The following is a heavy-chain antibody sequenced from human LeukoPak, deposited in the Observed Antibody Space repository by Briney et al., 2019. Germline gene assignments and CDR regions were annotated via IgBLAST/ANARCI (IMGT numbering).Heavy chain of an antibody. CDR1: GFTVSSNY. CDR2: IYSGGST. Sequence: GGSLRLSCAASGFTVSSNYMSWVRQAPGKGLEWVSVIYSGGSTYYADSVKGRFTISRDSSKNTLDLQMNSLRAEDTAVYYCARGGVVQYSNFDYWGQGTLVTVSS. D-gene: IGHD2-15*01. CDR3: ARGGVVQYSNFDY. J-gene: IGHJ4*02. V-gene: IGHV3-53*01.